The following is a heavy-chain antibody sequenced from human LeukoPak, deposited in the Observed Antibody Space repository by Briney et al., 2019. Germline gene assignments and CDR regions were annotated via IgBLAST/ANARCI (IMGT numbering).Heavy chain of an antibody. CDR1: GFTFSSYW. Sequence: GGSLRLSCAASGFTFSSYWMSWVRQAPGKGLEWVANIKQDGSEKYYVDSVKGRFTISRDNAKNSLYLQMNSLRAEDTAVYYCARCPITMVRGFGEKVLHLDYWGQGTLVTVSS. V-gene: IGHV3-7*01. CDR2: IKQDGSEK. CDR3: ARCPITMVRGFGEKVLHLDY. D-gene: IGHD3-10*01. J-gene: IGHJ4*02.